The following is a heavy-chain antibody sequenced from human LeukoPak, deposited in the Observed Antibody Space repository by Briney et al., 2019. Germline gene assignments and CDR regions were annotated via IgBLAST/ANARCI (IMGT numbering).Heavy chain of an antibody. Sequence: RSSETLSLTCAVSGGSISSSNWWSWVRQPPGKGLEWIGEIYHSGSTNYNPSLKSRVTISVDKSKNQFSLKLDSVTAADTAVYYCVRELVGAPWRVDYWGPGTLVAVS. J-gene: IGHJ4*02. D-gene: IGHD1-26*01. CDR1: GGSISSSNW. V-gene: IGHV4-4*02. CDR2: IYHSGST. CDR3: VRELVGAPWRVDY.